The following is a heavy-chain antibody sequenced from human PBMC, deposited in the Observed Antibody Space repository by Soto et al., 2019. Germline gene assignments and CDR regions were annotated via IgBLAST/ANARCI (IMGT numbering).Heavy chain of an antibody. D-gene: IGHD6-13*01. CDR2: IYYSGST. J-gene: IGHJ5*02. Sequence: PWETLSLTCTVSGGSISSGDYNWNWIRQPPGKGLEWIGYIYYSGSTYYNPSLKSRVTISVDTSKNQFSLKLSSVTAADTAVYYCARGGVADPWWFDPWGQGTLVTVSS. CDR3: ARGGVADPWWFDP. CDR1: GGSISSGDYN. V-gene: IGHV4-30-4*01.